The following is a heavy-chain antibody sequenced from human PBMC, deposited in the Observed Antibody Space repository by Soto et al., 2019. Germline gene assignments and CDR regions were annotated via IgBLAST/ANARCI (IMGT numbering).Heavy chain of an antibody. CDR3: ARKGAAASYAHYFMDV. D-gene: IGHD6-13*01. Sequence: SETLSLTCTVSGGSISPYYWSWIRQPPGKGLEWIGYVYYSGNTNYNPSLESRVTISVDTSRNRFSLNLTSATAADTAVYYCARKGAAASYAHYFMDVWGRGTSVTVSS. J-gene: IGHJ6*03. V-gene: IGHV4-59*01. CDR2: VYYSGNT. CDR1: GGSISPYY.